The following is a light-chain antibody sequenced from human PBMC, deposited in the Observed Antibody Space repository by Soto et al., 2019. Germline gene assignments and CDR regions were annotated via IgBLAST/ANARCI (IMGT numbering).Light chain of an antibody. CDR2: DAS. J-gene: IGKJ1*01. V-gene: IGKV1-5*01. CDR1: QSISNW. CDR3: QQYSTYPWT. Sequence: DIQMTQSPSTLSASIGDRVTITCRASQSISNWLAWYQQKPGKAPNVLIYDASSLEGGVPSRFSGSGSGTEFTLTISSLQPDDFATYYCQQYSTYPWTFGQGTKVEIK.